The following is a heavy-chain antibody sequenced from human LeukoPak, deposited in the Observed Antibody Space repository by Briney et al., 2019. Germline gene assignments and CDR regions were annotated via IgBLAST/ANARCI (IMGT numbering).Heavy chain of an antibody. V-gene: IGHV3-15*01. D-gene: IGHD5-12*01. Sequence: KTVESLRLCGVLSGLTFSDAWMSWVRQAPGKGLHWVGRIRNDRITDYAAPVQGRFSISSDNSKNTFYLQMNGLRTEDTGMYFCTGMATISTVDYWGQGTLVTVSS. CDR1: GLTFSDAW. J-gene: IGHJ4*02. CDR3: TGMATISTVDY. CDR2: IRNDRIT.